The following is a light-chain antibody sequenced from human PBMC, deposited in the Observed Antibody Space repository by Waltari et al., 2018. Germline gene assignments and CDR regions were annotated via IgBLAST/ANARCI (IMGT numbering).Light chain of an antibody. V-gene: IGLV1-44*01. Sequence: QSVLTQPPSASGTPGQRVTLSCSGRSSTIGSTTLNWYQQLPGTAPKLLIYSNNQRPSGVPDRFSGSKSGTSASLAISGLQSEDEADYYCAAWDDSLNGHVVFGGGTKLTVL. CDR1: SSTIGSTT. CDR2: SNN. J-gene: IGLJ2*01. CDR3: AAWDDSLNGHVV.